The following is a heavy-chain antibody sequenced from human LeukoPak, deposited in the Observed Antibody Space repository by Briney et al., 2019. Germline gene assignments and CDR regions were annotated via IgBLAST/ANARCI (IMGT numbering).Heavy chain of an antibody. J-gene: IGHJ4*02. CDR2: IYYSGST. CDR1: GGSISSGDYY. V-gene: IGHV4-30-4*08. D-gene: IGHD6-19*01. CDR3: ARDSGGWYARADY. Sequence: SETLSLTCTVSGGSISSGDYYWSWIRQPPGTGLEWIGYIYYSGSTYYNPSLKSRVTISVDTSKNQFSLKLSSVTAADTAVYYCARDSGGWYARADYWGQGTLVTVSS.